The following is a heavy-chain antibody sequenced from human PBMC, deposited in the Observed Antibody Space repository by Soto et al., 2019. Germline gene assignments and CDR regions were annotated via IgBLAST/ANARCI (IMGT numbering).Heavy chain of an antibody. Sequence: QVQLVQSGAEVRKPGASVRISCKTSGYAFTPYYIHWVRQAPGQGLEWMGVINPNGGSTTYAQKFQARVSMTLDTSTTTVNMELSSLRFEDTAIYYCARESVRRFYFDYWGQGTLVTVSS. V-gene: IGHV1-46*03. CDR2: INPNGGST. CDR3: ARESVRRFYFDY. J-gene: IGHJ4*02. CDR1: GYAFTPYY. D-gene: IGHD3-3*01.